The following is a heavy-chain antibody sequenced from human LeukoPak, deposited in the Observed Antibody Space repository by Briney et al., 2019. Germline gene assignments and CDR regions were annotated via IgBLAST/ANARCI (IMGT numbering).Heavy chain of an antibody. J-gene: IGHJ3*02. V-gene: IGHV1-69*05. Sequence: SVKVSCKASGGTFSSYAISWVRQAPGQGLEWMGGIIPIFGTANYAQKFQGRVTITTDESTSTAYMELSSLRSEDTAVYYCARPALRARHSLDAFDIWGQGTMVTVSS. D-gene: IGHD4-17*01. CDR3: ARPALRARHSLDAFDI. CDR2: IIPIFGTA. CDR1: GGTFSSYA.